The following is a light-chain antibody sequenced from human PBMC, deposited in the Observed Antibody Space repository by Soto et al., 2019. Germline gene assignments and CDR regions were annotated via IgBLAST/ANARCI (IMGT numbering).Light chain of an antibody. V-gene: IGKV1-5*01. CDR1: QSISSW. J-gene: IGKJ1*01. CDR3: QKYNSAPWT. CDR2: DAS. Sequence: IQIIHSPSTLSASVGDRVTITFRASQSISSWLAWYQQKPGKAPKLLIYDASSLESGVPSRFSGSGSGTDFTLTISSLQPEDVATYYCQKYNSAPWTFGQGTKVDIK.